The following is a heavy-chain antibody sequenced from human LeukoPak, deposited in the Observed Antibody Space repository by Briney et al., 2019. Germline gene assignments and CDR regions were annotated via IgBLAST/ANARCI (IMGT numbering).Heavy chain of an antibody. CDR1: GFTFSDYW. J-gene: IGHJ6*03. Sequence: GGSLRLSCTASGFTFSDYWMIWVRQVLGKGLQCVSYIKQDGSDRFYVDSVKGRFTTSRDNARNSVNLQMNSLRAEDTAVYYCARLYCGVGICYSYYMDVWGKGTTVTVSS. CDR3: ARLYCGVGICYSYYMDV. CDR2: IKQDGSDR. D-gene: IGHD2-21*01. V-gene: IGHV3-7*01.